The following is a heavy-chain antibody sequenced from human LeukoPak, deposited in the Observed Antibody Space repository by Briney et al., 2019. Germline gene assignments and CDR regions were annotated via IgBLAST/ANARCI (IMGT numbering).Heavy chain of an antibody. CDR3: AKGFGYYYDSSGSFEYFQN. D-gene: IGHD3-22*01. CDR2: ISLDGGST. CDR1: GFTFGDYT. J-gene: IGHJ1*01. Sequence: GGSLRLSCAASGFTFGDYTMHWVRQAPGKGLEWVSLISLDGGSTYYADSVKGRFTISRDNSKNSLYLQMNSLRTEDTALYYCAKGFGYYYDSSGSFEYFQNWGQGTLVTVSS. V-gene: IGHV3-43*01.